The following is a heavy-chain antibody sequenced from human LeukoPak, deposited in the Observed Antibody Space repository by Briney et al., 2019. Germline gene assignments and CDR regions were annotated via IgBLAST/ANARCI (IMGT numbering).Heavy chain of an antibody. CDR1: GGSISSGGYS. CDR2: IYYSGST. CDR3: ARVPSSWYPAFDI. Sequence: PSETLSLTCAVSGGSISSGGYSWSWIRQPPGKGLEWIGYIYYSGSTNYNPSLKSRVTISVDTSKNQFSLKLSPVTAADTAVYYCARVPSSWYPAFDIWGQGTMVTVSS. D-gene: IGHD6-13*01. J-gene: IGHJ3*02. V-gene: IGHV4-61*08.